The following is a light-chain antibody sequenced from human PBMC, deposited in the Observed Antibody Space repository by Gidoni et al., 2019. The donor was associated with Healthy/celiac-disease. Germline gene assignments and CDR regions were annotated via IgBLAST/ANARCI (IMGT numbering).Light chain of an antibody. CDR1: SSDVGGYNY. J-gene: IGLJ2*01. Sequence: PPHSVSGSPGQSVTISCTGVSSDVGGYNYVSWYQHHPGKAPKLMIYDVSERPSGVPDRFSGSKSGNTASLTISGLQAEDEAYYYCCSYAGSYTFVFGGGTKLTVL. CDR2: DVS. CDR3: CSYAGSYTFV. V-gene: IGLV2-11*01.